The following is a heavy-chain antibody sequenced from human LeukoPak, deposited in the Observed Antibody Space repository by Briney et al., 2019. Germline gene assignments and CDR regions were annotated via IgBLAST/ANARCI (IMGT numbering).Heavy chain of an antibody. CDR1: GFIFSAYA. Sequence: PGGSLRLSCEVSGFIFSAYAMSWVRQAPGKGLEWVSGISGDGNRGQYADSVKGRFTVSRDNSKNTLYLQMNSLRAEDTAVYYCARARREHDFWSGPEPSLYFDYWGQGTLVTVSS. D-gene: IGHD3-3*01. J-gene: IGHJ4*02. CDR2: ISGDGNRG. CDR3: ARARREHDFWSGPEPSLYFDY. V-gene: IGHV3-23*01.